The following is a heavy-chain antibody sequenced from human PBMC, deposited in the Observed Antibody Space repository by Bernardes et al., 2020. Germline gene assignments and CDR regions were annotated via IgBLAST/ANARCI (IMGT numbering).Heavy chain of an antibody. J-gene: IGHJ4*02. CDR2: ISSSSSTI. CDR3: ARDNTIFGVANSRRMSDY. D-gene: IGHD3-3*01. CDR1: GFTFSSYS. V-gene: IGHV3-48*02. Sequence: GGSLRLSCAASGFTFSSYSMNWVRQAPGKGLEWVSYISSSSSTIYYADSVKGRFTISRDNAKNSLYLQMNSLRDEDTAVYYCARDNTIFGVANSRRMSDYWGQGTLVTVSS.